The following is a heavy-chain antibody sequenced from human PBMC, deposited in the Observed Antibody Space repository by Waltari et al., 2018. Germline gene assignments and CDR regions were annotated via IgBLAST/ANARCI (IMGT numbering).Heavy chain of an antibody. Sequence: QVQLVQSGAEVKKPGSSVKVSCKASGGTFSSYAISWVRQAPGQGLEWMGGIIPIFGTANYAQKFQGRVTITADESTSTAYMELSSLRAEDTAVYYCARGGTIFGVVNNYFDYWGQGTLVTVSS. CDR2: IIPIFGTA. V-gene: IGHV1-69*12. CDR1: GGTFSSYA. CDR3: ARGGTIFGVVNNYFDY. D-gene: IGHD3-3*01. J-gene: IGHJ4*02.